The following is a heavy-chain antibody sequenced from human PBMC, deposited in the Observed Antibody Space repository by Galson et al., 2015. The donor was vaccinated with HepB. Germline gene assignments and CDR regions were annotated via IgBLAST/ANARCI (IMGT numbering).Heavy chain of an antibody. V-gene: IGHV3-30*03. J-gene: IGHJ4*02. CDR3: ARDKVVRGIIDY. Sequence: SLRLSCAASGFTFSSYGMHWVRQAPGKGLEWVAVISYDGSNKYYADSVKGRFTTSRDNSKNTLYLQMNSLRAEDTAVYYCARDKVVRGIIDYWGQGTLVTVSS. CDR2: ISYDGSNK. CDR1: GFTFSSYG. D-gene: IGHD3-10*01.